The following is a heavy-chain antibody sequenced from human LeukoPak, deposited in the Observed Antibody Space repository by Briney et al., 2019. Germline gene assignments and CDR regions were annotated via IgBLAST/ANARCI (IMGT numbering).Heavy chain of an antibody. V-gene: IGHV1-2*02. CDR3: ARESVPAVAARRGLNY. J-gene: IGHJ4*02. Sequence: ASVKVSCKASGYTFTDYYMHWVRQAPGQGLEWMGWINPNSGGTNYAQKFQGKVTMTRDTSISTVYMEMSRLRSDDTAVYYCARESVPAVAARRGLNYWGQGTLVAVSS. CDR2: INPNSGGT. CDR1: GYTFTDYY. D-gene: IGHD6-6*01.